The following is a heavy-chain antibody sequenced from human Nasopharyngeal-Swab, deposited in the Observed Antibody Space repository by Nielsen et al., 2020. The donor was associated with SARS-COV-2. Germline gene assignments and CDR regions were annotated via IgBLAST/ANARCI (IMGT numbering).Heavy chain of an antibody. Sequence: GESLQISCAASGFTFSSYAMSWVRQAPGKGLEWVSAISGSGGSTYYADSVKGRFTISRDNSKNTLYLQMNSLRAEDTAVYYCAKDDRRSQWLVDYYYGMDVWGQGTTVTVSS. D-gene: IGHD6-19*01. V-gene: IGHV3-23*01. CDR3: AKDDRRSQWLVDYYYGMDV. CDR2: ISGSGGST. J-gene: IGHJ6*02. CDR1: GFTFSSYA.